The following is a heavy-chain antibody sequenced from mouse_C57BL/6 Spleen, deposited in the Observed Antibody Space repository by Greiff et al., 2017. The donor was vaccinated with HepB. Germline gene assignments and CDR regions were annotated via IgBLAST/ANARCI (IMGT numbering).Heavy chain of an antibody. CDR3: ARGNYGSRTDYYAMDY. CDR1: GYTFTSYW. CDR2: IDPSDSYT. D-gene: IGHD1-1*01. J-gene: IGHJ4*01. V-gene: IGHV1-69*01. Sequence: VQLQQPGAELVMPGASVKLSCKASGYTFTSYWMHWVKQRPGQGLEWIGEIDPSDSYTNYNQKFKGKSTLTVDKSSSTAYMQLSSLTSEDSAVYYCARGNYGSRTDYYAMDYWGQGTSVTVSS.